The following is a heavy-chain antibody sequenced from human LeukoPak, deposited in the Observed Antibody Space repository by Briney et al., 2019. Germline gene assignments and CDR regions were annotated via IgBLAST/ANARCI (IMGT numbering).Heavy chain of an antibody. CDR1: GGSFSGYY. CDR3: APRGDIEHSYGYGKWFDP. D-gene: IGHD5-18*01. CDR2: INHSGRT. J-gene: IGHJ5*02. Sequence: PSETLSLTCAVYGGSFSGYYWSWIRQPPGKGLEWIGEINHSGRTNYNASLKSRVTISVDTSKNQFSLTLSSVTAADTAVYYCAPRGDIEHSYGYGKWFDPWGQGTRVTVSS. V-gene: IGHV4-34*01.